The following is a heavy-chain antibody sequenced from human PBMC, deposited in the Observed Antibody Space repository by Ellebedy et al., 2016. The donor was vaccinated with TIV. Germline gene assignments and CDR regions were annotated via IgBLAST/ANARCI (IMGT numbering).Heavy chain of an antibody. J-gene: IGHJ4*02. CDR1: GGSISTSNW. V-gene: IGHV4-4*02. Sequence: MPSETLSLTCAVSGGSISTSNWWSWVRQPPGKGLEWIGEIYHSGSTNYNPSLKSRVTISVDKSKNQFSLRLSSVTAADTAVYYCARWVAVAATYCDYWGQGTLVTVSS. D-gene: IGHD6-19*01. CDR2: IYHSGST. CDR3: ARWVAVAATYCDY.